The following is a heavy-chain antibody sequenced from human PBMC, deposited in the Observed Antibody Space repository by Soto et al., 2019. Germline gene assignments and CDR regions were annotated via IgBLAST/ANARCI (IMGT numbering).Heavy chain of an antibody. CDR3: ARARWYDAFDV. CDR1: GFFISSGNY. D-gene: IGHD2-15*01. J-gene: IGHJ3*01. V-gene: IGHV4-38-2*01. CDR2: IFHGGNT. Sequence: ETLSLTCAVSGFFISSGNYWGWIRKPPGKGLEWIGSIFHGGNTYYNPSLKSRVTISVDMSKNQFSLKLNSVTAADTAVYYCARARWYDAFDVWGEGTVVTVSS.